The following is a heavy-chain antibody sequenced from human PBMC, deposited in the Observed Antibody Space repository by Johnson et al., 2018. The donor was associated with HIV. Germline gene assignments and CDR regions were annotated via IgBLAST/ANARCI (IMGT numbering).Heavy chain of an antibody. CDR1: GFTFSSYW. CDR3: ARDSSSWSEDAFDI. V-gene: IGHV3-7*04. CDR2: IKQDGSEK. Sequence: VQLVESGGGLVQPGGSLRLSCVASGFTFSSYWMSWVRQAPGKGLEWVANIKQDGSEKYYVDSVKGRFTISRDNAKNSLYLQMNSLRAEDTAVYYCARDSSSWSEDAFDIWGQGTLVTVSS. J-gene: IGHJ3*02. D-gene: IGHD6-13*01.